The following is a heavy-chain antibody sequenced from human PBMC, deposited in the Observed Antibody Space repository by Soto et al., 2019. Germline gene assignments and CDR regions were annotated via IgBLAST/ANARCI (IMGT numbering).Heavy chain of an antibody. D-gene: IGHD2-2*01. CDR3: AKGGYCSSTSCYAGDAFDI. CDR1: GFTFSSYA. V-gene: IGHV3-23*01. CDR2: ISGSGGST. Sequence: EVQLLESGGGLVQPGGSLRLSCAASGFTFSSYAMSWVRQAPGKGLEWVSAISGSGGSTYYADSVKGRFTISRDNSKNTHYMQMNSLRDEDTAVYYCAKGGYCSSTSCYAGDAFDIWGQGTMVTVSS. J-gene: IGHJ3*02.